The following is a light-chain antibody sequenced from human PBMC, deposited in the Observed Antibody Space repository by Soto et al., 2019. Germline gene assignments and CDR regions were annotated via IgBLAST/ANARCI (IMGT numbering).Light chain of an antibody. J-gene: IGLJ3*02. CDR1: SSNIGAGYD. CDR3: QSSDSSLSRGV. V-gene: IGLV1-40*01. CDR2: ANT. Sequence: QSVLTQPPSVSGAPGQRVTITCTGSSSNIGAGYDVHWYQQFPGAAPKLLIYANTNRPSGVPDRFSGSKSGTSASLAITGLQAEDEADYYCQSSDSSLSRGVFGGGTKLTVL.